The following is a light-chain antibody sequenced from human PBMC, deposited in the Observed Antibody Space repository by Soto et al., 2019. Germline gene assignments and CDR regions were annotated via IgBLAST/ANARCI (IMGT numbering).Light chain of an antibody. V-gene: IGKV3-11*01. J-gene: IGKJ1*01. CDR3: QQRISWPRT. CDR1: QSVSRY. Sequence: DIVLTQSPATLSLSPGERATLSCRASQSVSRYLAWYQQKPGQAPRLLIYDASNRATGIPARFSGSGSGTDFTLTISSLEPEDFAVYYCQQRISWPRTFGQGTKV. CDR2: DAS.